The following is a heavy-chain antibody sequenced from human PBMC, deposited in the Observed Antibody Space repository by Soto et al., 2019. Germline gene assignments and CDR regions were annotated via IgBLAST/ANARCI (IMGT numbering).Heavy chain of an antibody. V-gene: IGHV1-69*12. CDR3: ASGIQLWLRRINNGYSG. Sequence: QVQLVQSGAEVKKPESSVKVSCNAPGCTFSTYATSWVRQAPGQGLEWIGWISPMFGTATYAQRFQDRVTITADEATNTVYMELSSLRSGETAVYFCASGIQLWLRRINNGYSGWGQGTLVTVSS. D-gene: IGHD5-18*01. CDR1: GCTFSTYA. J-gene: IGHJ4*02. CDR2: ISPMFGTA.